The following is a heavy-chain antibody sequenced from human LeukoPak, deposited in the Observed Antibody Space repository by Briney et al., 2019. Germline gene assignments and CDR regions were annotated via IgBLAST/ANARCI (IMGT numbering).Heavy chain of an antibody. CDR3: AKERVAGTCYYYYGMDV. J-gene: IGHJ6*02. D-gene: IGHD6-19*01. V-gene: IGHV3-23*01. CDR1: GFTFSSYA. CDR2: ISGSGGST. Sequence: GASLRLSCAASGFTFSSYAMSWVRQAPGKGLEWVSAISGSGGSTYHADSVKGRFTISGDNSKNTLYLQMNSLRAEDTAVYYCAKERVAGTCYYYYGMDVWGQGTTVTVSS.